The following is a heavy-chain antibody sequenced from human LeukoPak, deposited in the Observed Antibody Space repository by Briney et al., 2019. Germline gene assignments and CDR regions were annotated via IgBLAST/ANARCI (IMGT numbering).Heavy chain of an antibody. D-gene: IGHD4-17*01. CDR2: IYYSGST. V-gene: IGHV4-39*01. J-gene: IGHJ4*02. CDR3: ASYGDSEAAYYFGS. Sequence: PSETLSLTCTVSGGSISSSSYYWGWIRQPPGKGLEWIGSIYYSGSTYYNPSLKSRVTISVDTSKNQFSLKLKSVTAADTATYYCASYGDSEAAYYFGSWGQGTLVTVSS. CDR1: GGSISSSSYY.